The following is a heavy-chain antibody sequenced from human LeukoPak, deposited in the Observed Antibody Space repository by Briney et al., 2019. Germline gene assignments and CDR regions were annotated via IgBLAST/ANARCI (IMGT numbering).Heavy chain of an antibody. D-gene: IGHD3-22*01. Sequence: GGSLRLSRAASGFTLRTYWMHWVRQVPGKGLMWVSRINDDGSGIIYADSVRGRSTSYRNNPKNTLSLQMTRLRAEHRAVSFCARRGRYYDSNGYDMGDDAFDMWGQGTMVTVSS. CDR2: INDDGSGI. CDR1: GFTLRTYW. J-gene: IGHJ3*02. V-gene: IGHV3-74*01. CDR3: ARRGRYYDSNGYDMGDDAFDM.